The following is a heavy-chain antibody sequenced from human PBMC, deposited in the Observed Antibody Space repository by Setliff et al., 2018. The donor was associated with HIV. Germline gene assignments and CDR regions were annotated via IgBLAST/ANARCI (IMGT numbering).Heavy chain of an antibody. Sequence: ASVKVSCKASGYTFSNCVMQWVRQAPGQRLEWMGWISAGNGNTKDSQTFQDRVTITRDTSASTVYMALGSLRSEDTAIYYCARDGGPGSGWGDYSYYYTMDVWGKGTTVTVSS. CDR3: ARDGGPGSGWGDYSYYYTMDV. J-gene: IGHJ6*03. CDR2: ISAGNGNT. D-gene: IGHD6-19*01. V-gene: IGHV1-3*01. CDR1: GYTFSNCV.